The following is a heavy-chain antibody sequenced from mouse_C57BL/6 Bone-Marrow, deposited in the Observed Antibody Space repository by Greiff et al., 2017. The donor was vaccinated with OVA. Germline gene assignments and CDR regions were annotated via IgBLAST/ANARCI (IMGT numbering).Heavy chain of an antibody. CDR1: GYTFTSYW. CDR3: ARLWYVDV. J-gene: IGHJ1*03. Sequence: QVQLQQPGAELVKPGASVKMSCKASGYTFTSYWITWVKQRPGQGLEWIGDIYPGSGSTNYNEKFKGKATLTVATSSSTAYMQLSSLTSADAAVYYCARLWYVDVWGTGTTVTVSA. V-gene: IGHV1-55*01. CDR2: IYPGSGST.